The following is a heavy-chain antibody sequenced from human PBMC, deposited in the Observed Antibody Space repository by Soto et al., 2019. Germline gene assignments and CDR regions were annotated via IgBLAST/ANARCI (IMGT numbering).Heavy chain of an antibody. CDR1: GFTFNNFG. V-gene: IGHV3-30*02. J-gene: IGHJ3*02. CDR2: VSYDGTKK. CDR3: AKDYLGNSNAFDI. D-gene: IGHD2-2*01. Sequence: PGGSLRLSCAASGFTFNNFGMHWVRQAPGKGLEWVASVSYDGTKKFSADSVEGRFTISRDSSKNTLYLLMSSLRAGDTAVYYCAKDYLGNSNAFDIWGRGTMVTVSS.